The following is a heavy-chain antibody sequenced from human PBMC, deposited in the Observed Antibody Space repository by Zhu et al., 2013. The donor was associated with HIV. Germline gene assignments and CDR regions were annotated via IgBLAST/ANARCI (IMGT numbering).Heavy chain of an antibody. D-gene: IGHD2-15*01. J-gene: IGHJ5*02. V-gene: IGHV1-69*12. Sequence: QVQLVQSGAEVKKPGSSVKVSCKASGGTFSSYAISWVRQAPGQGLEWMGGIIPIFGTANYAQKFQGRVTITADESTSTAYMELSSLRSEDTAVYYCAREGLRGGSCYPGLSCWFDPGAREPWSPSPQ. CDR1: GGTFSSYA. CDR2: IIPIFGTA. CDR3: AREGLRGGSCYPGLSCWFDP.